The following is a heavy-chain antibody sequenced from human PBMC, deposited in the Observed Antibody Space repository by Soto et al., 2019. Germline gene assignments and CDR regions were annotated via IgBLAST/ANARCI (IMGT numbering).Heavy chain of an antibody. D-gene: IGHD3-10*01. Sequence: SETLSLTCTVSGXSISSYYWSWIRQPPGKGLEWIGFIYYSGSTNYNPSLKSRITTSVDTSKNQFSLRLSSVTAADTAVYYCARNYDSGSYDYWGQGTLVTVSS. V-gene: IGHV4-59*01. J-gene: IGHJ4*02. CDR1: GXSISSYY. CDR2: IYYSGST. CDR3: ARNYDSGSYDY.